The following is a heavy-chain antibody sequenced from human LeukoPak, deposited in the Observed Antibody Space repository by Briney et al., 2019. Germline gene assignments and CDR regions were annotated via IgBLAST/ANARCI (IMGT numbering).Heavy chain of an antibody. J-gene: IGHJ4*02. CDR1: GFTFSSYS. CDR3: ARDPYSSGWYPYYFDY. CDR2: ISSSSSTI. Sequence: GGSLRLSCAASGFTFSSYSMNWVRQAPGKGLEWVSYISSSSSTIYYADSVKGRFTISRDNAQNSLYLQMSSLRDEDTAVYYCARDPYSSGWYPYYFDYWGQGTLVTVSS. D-gene: IGHD6-19*01. V-gene: IGHV3-48*02.